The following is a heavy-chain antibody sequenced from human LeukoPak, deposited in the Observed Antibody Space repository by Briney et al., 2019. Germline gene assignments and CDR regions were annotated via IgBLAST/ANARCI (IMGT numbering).Heavy chain of an antibody. CDR3: ARLGGSSWYYYYYYMDV. V-gene: IGHV4-38-2*02. Sequence: SETLSLTCTVSGYSINSGYYWGWIRQPPGKGLEWIAIIYHSGSTYYNPSLKSRVTISVDTSKNQFSLKLSSVTAADTAVYYCARLGGSSWYYYYYYMDVWGKGTTVTVSS. D-gene: IGHD6-13*01. CDR2: IYHSGST. J-gene: IGHJ6*03. CDR1: GYSINSGYY.